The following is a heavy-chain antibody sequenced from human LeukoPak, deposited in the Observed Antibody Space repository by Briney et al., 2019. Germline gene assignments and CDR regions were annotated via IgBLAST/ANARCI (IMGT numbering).Heavy chain of an antibody. V-gene: IGHV3-23*01. J-gene: IGHJ4*02. CDR3: AKGEGGYGDCFDC. D-gene: IGHD4-17*01. CDR2: ISGSGGST. CDR1: GFTFSSYA. Sequence: GGSLRLSCATSGFTFSSYAMSWVRQAPGKGLEWVSAISGSGGSTYYADSVKGRFTISRDNSKNTLYLQMNSLRAEDTAEYYCAKGEGGYGDCFDCWGQATMVSVSS.